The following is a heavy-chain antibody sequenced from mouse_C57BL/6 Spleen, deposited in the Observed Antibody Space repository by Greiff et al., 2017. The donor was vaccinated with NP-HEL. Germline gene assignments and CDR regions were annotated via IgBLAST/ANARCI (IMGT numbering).Heavy chain of an antibody. J-gene: IGHJ4*01. CDR2: INPNNGGT. V-gene: IGHV1-26*01. CDR3: AKDSYCGSSYGAMDY. CDR1: GYTFTDYY. Sequence: VQLQQSGPELVKPGASVKISCKASGYTFTDYYMNWVKQSHGKSLEWIGDINPNNGGTSYNQKFKGKATLTVDKSSSTAYMELRSLTSEDSAVYYCAKDSYCGSSYGAMDYWGQGTSVTVSS. D-gene: IGHD1-1*01.